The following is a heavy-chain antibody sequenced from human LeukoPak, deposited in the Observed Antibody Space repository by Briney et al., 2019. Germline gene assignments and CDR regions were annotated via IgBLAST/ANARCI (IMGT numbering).Heavy chain of an antibody. J-gene: IGHJ3*02. D-gene: IGHD4-17*01. Sequence: GGSLRLSCAASGFTFSDYTMNWVREAPGKGLGWVSSISSGGTYKYYADSVKGRFTISRDNAQNSLYLQMNSLRAEDSSVYYCARPTTVTTISADAFDIWGQGTMVTVSS. CDR2: ISSGGTYK. CDR3: ARPTTVTTISADAFDI. CDR1: GFTFSDYT. V-gene: IGHV3-21*01.